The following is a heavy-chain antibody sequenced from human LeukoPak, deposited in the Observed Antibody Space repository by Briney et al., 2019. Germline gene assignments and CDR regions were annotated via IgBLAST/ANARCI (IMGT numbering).Heavy chain of an antibody. Sequence: GGSLRLSCAASGFTFRNAWMSWVRHAPGKGLEWGGRIKSKTDGGTTDYAARVKGRFTISRDDSKNTLYLQMNSLKTEDTAVYYCTTEPPDYYDSSGYYKPVDYWGQGTLVTVSS. CDR3: TTEPPDYYDSSGYYKPVDY. J-gene: IGHJ4*02. CDR2: IKSKTDGGTT. CDR1: GFTFRNAW. D-gene: IGHD3-22*01. V-gene: IGHV3-15*01.